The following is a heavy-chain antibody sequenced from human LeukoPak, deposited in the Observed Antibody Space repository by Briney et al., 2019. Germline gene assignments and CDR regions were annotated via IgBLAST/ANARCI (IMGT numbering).Heavy chain of an antibody. CDR2: IYYSGST. CDR3: ARYCGYSYGFCDY. Sequence: PSETLSLTCTVSGGSISSYYWSWIRQPPGKGLEWIGYIYYSGSTNYNPSLKSRVTISVDTSKNQFSLKLSSVTAADTAVYYCARYCGYSYGFCDYWGQGTLVTVSS. J-gene: IGHJ4*02. CDR1: GGSISSYY. D-gene: IGHD5-18*01. V-gene: IGHV4-59*01.